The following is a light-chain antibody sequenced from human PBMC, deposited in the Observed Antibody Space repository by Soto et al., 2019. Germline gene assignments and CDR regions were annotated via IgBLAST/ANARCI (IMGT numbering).Light chain of an antibody. J-gene: IGLJ3*02. CDR3: SSYTSSSTLDWV. Sequence: QSALTQPASVSGSPGQSITISCTGTXSDXGGYNYVSWYQQHPGKAPQLMIYDVSNRPSGVSNRFSGSKSGNTASLTISGLQAEDEADYYCSSYTSSSTLDWVFGGGTKVTVL. CDR1: XSDXGGYNY. V-gene: IGLV2-14*01. CDR2: DVS.